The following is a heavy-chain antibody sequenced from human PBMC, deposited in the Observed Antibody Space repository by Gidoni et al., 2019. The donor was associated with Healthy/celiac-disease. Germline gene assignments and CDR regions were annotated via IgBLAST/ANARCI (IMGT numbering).Heavy chain of an antibody. D-gene: IGHD3-10*01. V-gene: IGHV3-30-3*01. CDR1: GFTFSSYA. CDR3: ARDNIYYGSGSYQDY. J-gene: IGHJ4*02. CDR2: ISYDGSNK. Sequence: QVQLVESGGGVVQPGRSLRLSCAASGFTFSSYAMHWVRQAPGKGLEWVAVISYDGSNKYYADSVKGRFTISRDNSKNTLYLQMNSLRAEDTAVYYCARDNIYYGSGSYQDYWGQGTLVTVSS.